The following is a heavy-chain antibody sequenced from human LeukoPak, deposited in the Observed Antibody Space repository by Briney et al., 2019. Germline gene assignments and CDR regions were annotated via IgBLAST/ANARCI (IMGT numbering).Heavy chain of an antibody. Sequence: GGSLRLSCAASGFTFSSYWMSWVRQAPGKGLEWVANIKQDGSEKYYVDSVKGRFTISRDNAKNSLYLQMNSLRAEVTAVYYCARVPYFCSSTSCPLYYMDVWGKGTTVAVSS. V-gene: IGHV3-7*01. CDR1: GFTFSSYW. CDR2: IKQDGSEK. D-gene: IGHD2-2*01. CDR3: ARVPYFCSSTSCPLYYMDV. J-gene: IGHJ6*03.